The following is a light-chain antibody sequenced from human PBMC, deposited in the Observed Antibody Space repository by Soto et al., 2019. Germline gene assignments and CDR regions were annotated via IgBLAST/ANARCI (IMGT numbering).Light chain of an antibody. CDR1: SSDVGRYDY. V-gene: IGLV2-14*01. CDR2: EVS. J-gene: IGLJ1*01. Sequence: QSALTQPASVSGSPGQSITISCTGTSSDVGRYDYVSWYQQHPGKVPKVIIYEVSNRPSGISNRFSGSKSGNTASLTISGLQAEDEADYYCSAHTTSGTHVFGTGTKVTVL. CDR3: SAHTTSGTHV.